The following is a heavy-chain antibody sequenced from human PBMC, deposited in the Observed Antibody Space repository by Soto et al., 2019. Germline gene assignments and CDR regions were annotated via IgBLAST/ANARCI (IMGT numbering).Heavy chain of an antibody. CDR3: ATSYDSGFDP. V-gene: IGHV1-18*04. J-gene: IGHJ5*02. CDR1: GYPFSKYG. CDR2: IKPDNGDT. Sequence: QLQWVQSGAEVERPGASVRVSCKAYGYPFSKYGISWIRQAPGQGLEWMGWIKPDNGDTNYAQKFQGRVTMTTDTSSNTAYMELSSLRSDDTAVYYCATSYDSGFDPWGQGTLVSVSS. D-gene: IGHD5-12*01.